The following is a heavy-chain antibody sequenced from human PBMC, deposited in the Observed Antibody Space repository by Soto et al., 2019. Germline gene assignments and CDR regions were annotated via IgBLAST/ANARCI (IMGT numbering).Heavy chain of an antibody. CDR2: IDRNGST. D-gene: IGHD1-26*01. CDR3: ARDGAWRGFDV. CDR1: GDSISSGGYS. V-gene: IGHV4-30-2*01. Sequence: PSETLSLTCAVSGDSISSGGYSWSWIRQPPGKCLEWVGYIDRNGSTYYNPSLKSRVTISADGSNNRFSLILISVTAADTTVYFCARDGAWRGFDVWGQGTTVTVSS. J-gene: IGHJ6*02.